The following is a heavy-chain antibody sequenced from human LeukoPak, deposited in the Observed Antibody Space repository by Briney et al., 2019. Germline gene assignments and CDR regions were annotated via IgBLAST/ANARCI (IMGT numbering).Heavy chain of an antibody. D-gene: IGHD3-10*01. J-gene: IGHJ6*02. Sequence: PGESLKISCKGSGYSFTSYWIGWVRQMPGKGLEWMGIIYPGDSDTRYSPSFQGQVTISADKSISTAYLQWSSLKASDTAMYYCARLWFGTSDYYYGMDVWGQGTTVTVSS. CDR1: GYSFTSYW. CDR2: IYPGDSDT. V-gene: IGHV5-51*01. CDR3: ARLWFGTSDYYYGMDV.